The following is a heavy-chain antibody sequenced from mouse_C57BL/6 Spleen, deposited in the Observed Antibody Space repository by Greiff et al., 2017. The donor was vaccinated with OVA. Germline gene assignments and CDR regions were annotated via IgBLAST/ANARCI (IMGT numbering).Heavy chain of an antibody. D-gene: IGHD4-1*01. V-gene: IGHV1-15*01. Sequence: QVQLQQSGAELVRPGASVTLSCKASGYTFTDYEMHWVKQTPVHGLEWIGAIDPETGGTAYNQKFKGKAILTADKSSSTAYMELRSLTSEDSAVYYCPFWDKEGFAYWGQGTLVTVSA. CDR3: PFWDKEGFAY. J-gene: IGHJ3*01. CDR2: IDPETGGT. CDR1: GYTFTDYE.